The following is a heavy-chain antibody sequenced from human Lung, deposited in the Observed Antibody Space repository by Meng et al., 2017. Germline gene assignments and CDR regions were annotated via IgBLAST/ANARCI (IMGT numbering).Heavy chain of an antibody. CDR3: ARESGYFEY. Sequence: GQSGAFGGSLVQPGGSLRLSCAASGFTVRSYWMHWVRQAPGKGLVWVSRIRGDGGSIVYADSVKGRFTISRDNAKNTLFLQMNSLRAEDTAVYYCARESGYFEYWGQGILVTVSS. V-gene: IGHV3-74*03. CDR2: IRGDGGSI. CDR1: GFTVRSYW. J-gene: IGHJ4*02.